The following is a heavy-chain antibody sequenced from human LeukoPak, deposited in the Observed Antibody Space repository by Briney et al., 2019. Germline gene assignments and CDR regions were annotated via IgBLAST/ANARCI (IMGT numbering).Heavy chain of an antibody. CDR3: ARPYYGSGSYYFDY. J-gene: IGHJ4*02. D-gene: IGHD3-10*01. V-gene: IGHV3-30*04. CDR2: ISYDGSNK. CDR1: GFTISSYA. Sequence: GRSLRLSCAASGFTISSYAMHWVRQAPGKGLEWVAVISYDGSNKYYADSVKGRFTISRDNSKNTLYLQMNSLRAEDTAVYYCARPYYGSGSYYFDYWGQGTLVTVSS.